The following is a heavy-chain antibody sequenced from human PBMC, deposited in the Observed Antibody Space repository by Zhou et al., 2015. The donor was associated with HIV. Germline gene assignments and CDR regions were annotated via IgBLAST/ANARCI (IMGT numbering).Heavy chain of an antibody. Sequence: QVQLVQSGAEVKKPGSSVKVSCKASGGTFSSYAISWVRQAPGQGLEWMGGIIPIFGTANYAQKFQGRVTITADESTSTAYMELSSLRSEDTAVYYCARDSVLRYFDWNYSSGGLEYYFDYWGQGTLVTVSS. CDR3: ARDSVLRYFDWNYSSGGLEYYFDY. CDR1: GGTFSSYA. J-gene: IGHJ4*02. D-gene: IGHD3-9*01. CDR2: IIPIFGTA. V-gene: IGHV1-69*01.